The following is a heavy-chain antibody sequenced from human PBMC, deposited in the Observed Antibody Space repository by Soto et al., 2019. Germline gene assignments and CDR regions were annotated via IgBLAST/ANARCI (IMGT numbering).Heavy chain of an antibody. CDR1: AASISSSSCH. D-gene: IGHD3-3*01. CDR3: ARVRGGYTFWSGYLGGYGMDV. CDR2: IYYSGST. Sequence: PETLSLTCSLSAASISSSSCHWGWIRQPPGKGLEWIGSIYYSGSTFYNPSLKSRVTISVDTSKNQFSLKLSSVTAADTAVYYCARVRGGYTFWSGYLGGYGMDVWGRGTTVTVSS. J-gene: IGHJ6*02. V-gene: IGHV4-39*01.